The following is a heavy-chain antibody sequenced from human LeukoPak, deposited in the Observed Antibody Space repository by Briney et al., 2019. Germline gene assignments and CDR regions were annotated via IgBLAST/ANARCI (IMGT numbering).Heavy chain of an antibody. CDR3: ARQRPSYNWFDP. CDR1: GGSISSSSYY. CDR2: IYYSGST. Sequence: SETLSLTFTVSGGSISSSSYYWGWIRQPPGKGLEWIGSIYYSGSTYYNPSLKSRVTISVDTSKNQFSLKLSSVPAADTAVYYCARQRPSYNWFDPWGQGTLVTVSS. J-gene: IGHJ5*02. D-gene: IGHD6-6*01. V-gene: IGHV4-39*01.